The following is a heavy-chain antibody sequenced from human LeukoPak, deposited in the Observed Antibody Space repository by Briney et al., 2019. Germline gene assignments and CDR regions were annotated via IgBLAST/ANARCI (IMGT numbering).Heavy chain of an antibody. Sequence: GGSLRLSCAASGFTFSSYWMHWVRQAPGKGLVWVSRINSDGSSTSYADSVKGRFTISRDNAKNTLYLQMNSLRAEDTAVYYCAREDVRLVGGAFDIWGQGTMVTVSS. CDR1: GFTFSSYW. CDR3: AREDVRLVGGAFDI. J-gene: IGHJ3*02. D-gene: IGHD3-16*01. V-gene: IGHV3-74*01. CDR2: INSDGSST.